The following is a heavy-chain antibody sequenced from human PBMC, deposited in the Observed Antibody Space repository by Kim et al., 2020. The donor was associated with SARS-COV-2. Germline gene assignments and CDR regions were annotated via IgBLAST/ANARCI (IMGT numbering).Heavy chain of an antibody. D-gene: IGHD1-26*01. J-gene: IGHJ4*02. CDR1: GFPFTTYS. CDR3: ARGFRSTTFDF. Sequence: GGSLRLSCLTSGFPFTTYSMNWVRQAPGGGLEWIAFISNSGSTIYYADSVRGRFTISRDTAKNSLFLQMTSLRLDDTATYFCARGFRSTTFDFWGRGPL. V-gene: IGHV3-48*03. CDR2: ISNSGSTI.